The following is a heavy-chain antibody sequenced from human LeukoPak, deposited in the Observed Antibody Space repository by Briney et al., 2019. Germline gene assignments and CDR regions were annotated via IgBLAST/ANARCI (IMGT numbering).Heavy chain of an antibody. CDR3: ARDAVAGAFDI. D-gene: IGHD6-19*01. Sequence: GGSLRLSCAASGFTFSSYAMSWIRQAPGKGLEWVSYISSSGSTIYYADSVKGRFTISRDNAKNSLYLQMNSLRAEDTAVYYCARDAVAGAFDIWGQGTMVTVSS. CDR2: ISSSGSTI. J-gene: IGHJ3*02. V-gene: IGHV3-11*01. CDR1: GFTFSSYA.